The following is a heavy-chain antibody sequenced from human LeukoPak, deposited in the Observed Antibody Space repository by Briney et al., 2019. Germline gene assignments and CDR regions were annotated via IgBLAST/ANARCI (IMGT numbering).Heavy chain of an antibody. J-gene: IGHJ6*02. CDR2: INPGGGST. CDR3: ARADYGGNSDYYYYGMDV. V-gene: IGHV1-46*01. CDR1: GGTFSSYA. Sequence: ASVKVSCKASGGTFSSYAISWVRQAPGQGLEWMGIINPGGGSTSYAQKFQGRVTMTRDTSTSTVYMELSSLRSEDTAVYYCARADYGGNSDYYYYGMDVWGQGTTVTVSS. D-gene: IGHD4-23*01.